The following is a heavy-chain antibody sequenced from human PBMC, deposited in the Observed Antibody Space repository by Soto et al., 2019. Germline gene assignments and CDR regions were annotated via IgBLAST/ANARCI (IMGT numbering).Heavy chain of an antibody. CDR3: TISSGWYSVDY. CDR2: IKSKTDGGTT. CDR1: GFTFSNAW. Sequence: EVQLVESGGGLVKPGGSLRLSCAASGFTFSNAWMSWVRQAPGKGLECVGRIKSKTDGGTTDYAAPVKGRFTISRDDSKNTLYLQMNSLKTEDTAVYYCTISSGWYSVDYWGQGTLVTVSS. J-gene: IGHJ4*02. D-gene: IGHD6-19*01. V-gene: IGHV3-15*01.